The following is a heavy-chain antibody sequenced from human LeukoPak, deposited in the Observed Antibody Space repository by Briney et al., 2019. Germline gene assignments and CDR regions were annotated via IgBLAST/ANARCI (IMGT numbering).Heavy chain of an antibody. CDR2: TNTDGSST. D-gene: IGHD4-23*01. V-gene: IGHV3-74*03. CDR1: GATVSSNH. Sequence: GGSLRLSCAVSGATVSSNHMSWVRQAPGKGLVWVSGTNTDGSSTMYADSVKGRFTIARDNAKNTLYLQMNSLRAEDTAVYYCYGANAEHWGQGTLVTVSS. CDR3: YGANAEH. J-gene: IGHJ1*01.